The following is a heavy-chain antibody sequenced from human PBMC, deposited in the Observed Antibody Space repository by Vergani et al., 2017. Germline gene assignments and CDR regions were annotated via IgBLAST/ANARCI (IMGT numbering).Heavy chain of an antibody. CDR1: GYTFTGYY. Sequence: QVQLVQSGAEVKKPGASVKVSCKASGYTFTGYYMHWVRQAPGQGLEWMGWINPNSGGTNYAQKIQGRVTMTRDTSISTAYMELSRLRSDDTAVYYCARDIFVVVVAAKQGKHWFDPWGQGTLVTVSS. V-gene: IGHV1-2*02. D-gene: IGHD2-15*01. CDR2: INPNSGGT. CDR3: ARDIFVVVVAAKQGKHWFDP. J-gene: IGHJ5*02.